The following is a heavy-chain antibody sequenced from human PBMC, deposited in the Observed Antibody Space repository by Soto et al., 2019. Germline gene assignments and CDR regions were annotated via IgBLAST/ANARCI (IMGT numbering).Heavy chain of an antibody. Sequence: QVQLQESGPGLVKPSETLSLTCTVSGGSISSYYWSWIRQPPGKGLEWIGYIYYSGSTNYNPSLKSRVTISVDTSKNQFSLKPSSVTAADTAVYYCARGHYYDSSGSNWYFDLWGRGTLVTVSS. CDR1: GGSISSYY. V-gene: IGHV4-59*01. J-gene: IGHJ2*01. CDR2: IYYSGST. CDR3: ARGHYYDSSGSNWYFDL. D-gene: IGHD3-22*01.